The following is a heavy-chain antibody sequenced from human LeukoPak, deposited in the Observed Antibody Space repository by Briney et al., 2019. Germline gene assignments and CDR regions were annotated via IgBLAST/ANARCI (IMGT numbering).Heavy chain of an antibody. V-gene: IGHV3-20*04. CDR3: ARKSGWNGDLDY. Sequence: GGSLRLSCAASGFTFSTYRMNWVRQAPGKGLEWVSGINWNGGSTGYADSVKGRFTISRDNAKNSLYLQMNSLRAEDTALYYCARKSGWNGDLDYWGQGTLVTVSS. CDR1: GFTFSTYR. J-gene: IGHJ4*02. CDR2: INWNGGST. D-gene: IGHD6-19*01.